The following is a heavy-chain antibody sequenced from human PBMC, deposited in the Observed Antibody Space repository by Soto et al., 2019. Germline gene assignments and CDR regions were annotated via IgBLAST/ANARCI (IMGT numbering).Heavy chain of an antibody. D-gene: IGHD3-3*01. CDR1: GGPISSSSYY. CDR2: IYYSGSN. J-gene: IGHJ6*03. CDR3: GSQPFGVVRFYYSYMDV. V-gene: IGHV4-39*01. Sequence: QLQLQESGPGLVKPSETLSLTCTVSGGPISSSSYYWGWIRQSPGKGLEWIGSIYYSGSNHSNPSLKSRVAVSVDTSKKQFSPKLSSVTAADTAIYYCGSQPFGVVRFYYSYMDVWGKGITVTVSS.